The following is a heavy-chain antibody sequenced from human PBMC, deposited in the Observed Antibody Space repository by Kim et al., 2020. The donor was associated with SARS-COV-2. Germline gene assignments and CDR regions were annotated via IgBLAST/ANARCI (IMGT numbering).Heavy chain of an antibody. Sequence: ASVKVSCQASGYTFTGYYIDWVRQAPGQGLEWMGRINPNSGGTTYAQKFQGRVTMTRDTSINTVFMELSRLDSDDTAAYFCARNWDATGSTSFYILNHFDFWGQGTLVTVSS. V-gene: IGHV1-2*06. CDR2: INPNSGGT. CDR1: GYTFTGYY. D-gene: IGHD3-10*01. J-gene: IGHJ4*02. CDR3: ARNWDATGSTSFYILNHFDF.